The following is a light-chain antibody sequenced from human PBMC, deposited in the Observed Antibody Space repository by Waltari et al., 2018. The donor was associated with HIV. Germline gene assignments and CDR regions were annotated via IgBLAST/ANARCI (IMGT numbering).Light chain of an antibody. V-gene: IGLV2-14*01. CDR3: SSYVTLTTL. J-gene: IGLJ2*01. CDR2: EAN. CDR1: SSGIADYRH. Sequence: ALTHTASVSGSLGQSNTISCTVRSSGIADYRHVSLYQQHPGKATKLISFEANKRPAGVVNRYSGSNSGDTAYLLISDLQAEDEADYYCSSYVTLTTLFGGGTTVTVL.